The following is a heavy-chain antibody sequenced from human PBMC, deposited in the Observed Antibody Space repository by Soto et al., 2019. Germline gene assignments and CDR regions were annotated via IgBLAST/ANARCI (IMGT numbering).Heavy chain of an antibody. CDR2: ISGSGGST. Sequence: GGSLRLSCAASGFTFSSYAMSWVRPAPGKGLEWVSAISGSGGSTYYADSVKGRFTISRDNSKNTLYLQMNSLRAEDTAVYYCAKDYLSSGWLDAFDIWGQGTMVTVSS. J-gene: IGHJ3*02. CDR1: GFTFSSYA. D-gene: IGHD6-19*01. V-gene: IGHV3-23*01. CDR3: AKDYLSSGWLDAFDI.